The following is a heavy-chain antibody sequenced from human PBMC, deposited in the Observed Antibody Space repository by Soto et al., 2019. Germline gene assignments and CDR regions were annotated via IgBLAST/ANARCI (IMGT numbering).Heavy chain of an antibody. CDR3: ASYNRYCSSTSCYVFDY. Sequence: ASVKVSCKASGYTFTSYGISWVRQAPGQGLEWMGWISAYNGNTNYAQKLQGRVTMTTDTSTSTAYMELRSLRSDDTAVYYCASYNRYCSSTSCYVFDYWGQGTLVTVPQ. CDR1: GYTFTSYG. D-gene: IGHD2-2*01. CDR2: ISAYNGNT. J-gene: IGHJ4*02. V-gene: IGHV1-18*01.